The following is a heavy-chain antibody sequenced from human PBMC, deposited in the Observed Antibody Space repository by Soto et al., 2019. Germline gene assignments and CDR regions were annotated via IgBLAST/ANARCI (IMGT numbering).Heavy chain of an antibody. CDR1: WVSFSTYIAT. Sequence: SQPLSLTCSISWVSFSTYIATWNCIRQSPSRGLEWLGRTYYRSKWFHDYAVSVRSRMNINPDTAKNQLSLHLDSVTPEDTAVYYCVRLIGNSWFDSWGQGTLVTVSS. D-gene: IGHD4-4*01. J-gene: IGHJ5*01. V-gene: IGHV6-1*01. CDR2: TYYRSKWFH. CDR3: VRLIGNSWFDS.